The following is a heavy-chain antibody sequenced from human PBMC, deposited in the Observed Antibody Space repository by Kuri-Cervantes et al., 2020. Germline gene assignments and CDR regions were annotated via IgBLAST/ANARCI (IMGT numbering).Heavy chain of an antibody. CDR3: ARASDHDYEIDY. CDR2: INPSGGST. CDR1: GYTFTSYG. V-gene: IGHV1-46*01. J-gene: IGHJ4*02. Sequence: ASVKVSCKASGYTFTSYGISWVRQAPGQGLEWMGIINPSGGSTSYAQKFQGRVTMTRDTSTSTVYMELSSLRSEDTAVYYCARASDHDYEIDYWGQGTLVTVSS. D-gene: IGHD4-17*01.